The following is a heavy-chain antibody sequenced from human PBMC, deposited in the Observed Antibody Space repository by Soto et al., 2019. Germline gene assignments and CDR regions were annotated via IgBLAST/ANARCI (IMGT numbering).Heavy chain of an antibody. V-gene: IGHV3-21*01. J-gene: IGHJ6*02. CDR2: ISSDSSYK. CDR1: GFTLRSHT. D-gene: IGHD3-10*01. Sequence: GGSLRLSCAASGFTLRSHTMNWVRQAPGKGLEWVSSISSDSSYKYYTGSVKGRFTVSRDNAKNSLYLQMNSLRGEDTAVYYCAREGSVSSSDYYAYYYGMDVWGQGTTVTVSS. CDR3: AREGSVSSSDYYAYYYGMDV.